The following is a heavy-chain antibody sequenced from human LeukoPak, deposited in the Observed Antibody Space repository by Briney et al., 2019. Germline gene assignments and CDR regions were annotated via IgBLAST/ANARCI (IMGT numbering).Heavy chain of an antibody. CDR2: VNPKTGGT. D-gene: IGHD3-3*01. CDR1: GYSFTCYH. Sequence: VASVKVSCKAFGYSFTCYHLHWVRQAPRQGLEWMGWVNPKTGGTNYARKFQGRVTMTRDTSINTVNMELSRLTSDDTAVYYCASEFSSKLEWLAYVTGDDAFDIWGQGTMITVS. J-gene: IGHJ3*02. V-gene: IGHV1-2*02. CDR3: ASEFSSKLEWLAYVTGDDAFDI.